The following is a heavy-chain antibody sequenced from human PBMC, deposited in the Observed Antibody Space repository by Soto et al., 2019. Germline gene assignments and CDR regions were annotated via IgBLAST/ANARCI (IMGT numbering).Heavy chain of an antibody. D-gene: IGHD1-26*01. CDR2: IFYSGTT. CDR3: ARGYSGNYYFDY. V-gene: IGHV4-59*01. CDR1: GGSISSYY. J-gene: IGHJ4*02. Sequence: VSGGSISSYYWSWIRQPPGRGLEWIGYIFYSGTTNYNPSLKSRVTMTRDTSTSTVYMELSSLRSEDTAVYYCARGYSGNYYFDYWGQGTLVTVSS.